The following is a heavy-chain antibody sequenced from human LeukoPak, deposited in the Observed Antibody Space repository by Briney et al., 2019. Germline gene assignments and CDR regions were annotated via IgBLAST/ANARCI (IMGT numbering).Heavy chain of an antibody. Sequence: NPGGSLRLSCAASGFTFSDYYMSWIRQAPGKGLEWVSYISSSGSTIYYADSVKGRFTISRDNAKNSLYLQMNSLRAKDTAVYYCARRAGAYSHPYDYWGQGTLVTVSS. CDR1: GFTFSDYY. D-gene: IGHD4/OR15-4a*01. CDR3: ARRAGAYSHPYDY. CDR2: ISSSGSTI. J-gene: IGHJ4*02. V-gene: IGHV3-11*01.